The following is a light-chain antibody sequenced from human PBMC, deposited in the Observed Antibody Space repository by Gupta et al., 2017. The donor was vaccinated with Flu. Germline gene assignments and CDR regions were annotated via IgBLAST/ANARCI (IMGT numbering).Light chain of an antibody. J-gene: IGKJ1*01. Sequence: PSSLSASVGDRVTITCRTSQSISTYLNWYQQKPGKAPNLLIYAASTLQSGVPSRFSGSGSGTDFTLSINRLQPDDFATYYCQQTDSSPWTFGQGTKGE. CDR2: AAS. V-gene: IGKV1-39*01. CDR3: QQTDSSPWT. CDR1: QSISTY.